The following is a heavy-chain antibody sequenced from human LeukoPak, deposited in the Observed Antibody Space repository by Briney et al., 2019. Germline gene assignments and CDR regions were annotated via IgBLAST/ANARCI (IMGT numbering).Heavy chain of an antibody. J-gene: IGHJ6*03. D-gene: IGHD3-10*01. CDR2: ISWNGGST. CDR3: ARVGYYYGSGSYYRGYYYYYMDV. CDR1: GFTFDDSG. Sequence: GGSLRLSCAASGFTFDDSGMSWVRQAPGKGLEWVSVISWNGGSTGYADSVKGRFTISRDNAKNSLYLQMNSLRAEDTAVYYCARVGYYYGSGSYYRGYYYYYMDVWGKGTTVTISS. V-gene: IGHV3-20*04.